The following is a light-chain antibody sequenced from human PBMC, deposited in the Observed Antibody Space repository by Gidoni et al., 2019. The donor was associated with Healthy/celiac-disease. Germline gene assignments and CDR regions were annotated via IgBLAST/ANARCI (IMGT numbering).Light chain of an antibody. CDR1: QGISNY. CDR2: AAS. Sequence: DIQMTQSPSSLSASVGDRGTITCRASQGISNYLAWYQQKPGKVPKLLIYAASTLQSGVPSRFSGSGSGTDFTLTISSLQPEDVTTYYCQKYNSAPRTFGQXTKVEIK. CDR3: QKYNSAPRT. J-gene: IGKJ1*01. V-gene: IGKV1-27*01.